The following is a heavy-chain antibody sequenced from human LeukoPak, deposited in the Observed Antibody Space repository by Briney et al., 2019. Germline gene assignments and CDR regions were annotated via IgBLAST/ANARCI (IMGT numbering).Heavy chain of an antibody. Sequence: ASVKVSFLASVYTFTCYYMHWLRQAPGQGLEWMGRNKPKSGGKNYAEKVQGRVTLTRETSISTAYMELSRLRSDDTAVYYCARAGIAAAGAADYWGQGTLVTVSS. V-gene: IGHV1-2*02. D-gene: IGHD6-13*01. J-gene: IGHJ4*02. CDR1: VYTFTCYY. CDR2: NKPKSGGK. CDR3: ARAGIAAAGAADY.